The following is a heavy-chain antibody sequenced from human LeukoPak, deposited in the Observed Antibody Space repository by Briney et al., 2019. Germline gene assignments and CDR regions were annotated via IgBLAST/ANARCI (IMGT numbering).Heavy chain of an antibody. Sequence: PSETLSLTCTVSGVSISSGGYYWSWIRQHTGKGLEWIGYIYYSGSTDYNPSLKSRVTISVDTSKNQFSLKLSSVTAADTAVYYCARVVLTTVELRFDYWGQGSQVTVSS. V-gene: IGHV4-31*03. D-gene: IGHD4-11*01. J-gene: IGHJ4*02. CDR2: IYYSGST. CDR3: ARVVLTTVELRFDY. CDR1: GVSISSGGYY.